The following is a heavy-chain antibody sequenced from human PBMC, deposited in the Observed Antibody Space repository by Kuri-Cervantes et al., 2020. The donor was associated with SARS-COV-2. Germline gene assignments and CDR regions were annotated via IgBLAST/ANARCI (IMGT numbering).Heavy chain of an antibody. CDR1: GYTFSSYH. V-gene: IGHV1-46*01. CDR3: ASTGYDFWSHRGSVDY. CDR2: INPSGGST. D-gene: IGHD3-3*01. J-gene: IGHJ4*02. Sequence: ASVKVSCKASGYTFSSYHMHWVRQAPGQGLEWMGIINPSGGSTSYAQKFQGRVTITADKSTSTAYMELSSLRSEDTAVYYCASTGYDFWSHRGSVDYWGQGTLVTVSS.